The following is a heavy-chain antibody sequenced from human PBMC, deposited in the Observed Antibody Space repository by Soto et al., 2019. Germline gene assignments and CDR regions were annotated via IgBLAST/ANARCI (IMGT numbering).Heavy chain of an antibody. J-gene: IGHJ4*02. CDR1: GDSLTTYA. Sequence: QVQLVQSGAEVKEPGSSVKVSCKASGDSLTTYAFSWVRQAPGQGLEWMGGIMPIFGSPNYGQKFQGRVTISADHSTYTAYMELSSLRSEDTAMYYCARARRSGYSIDDWGQGTLVTVSS. V-gene: IGHV1-69*12. CDR2: IMPIFGSP. CDR3: ARARRSGYSIDD. D-gene: IGHD5-12*01.